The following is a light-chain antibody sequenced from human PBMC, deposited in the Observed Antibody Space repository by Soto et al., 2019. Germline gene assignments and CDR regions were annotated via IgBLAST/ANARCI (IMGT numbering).Light chain of an antibody. CDR3: QQYNNWPSIT. CDR1: QSVSSN. Sequence: EIVLTQSPGTLSLSPGERATLSCRASQSVSSNYLAWYQQNPGQPPRLLIYGASTRATGIPARFSGSGSGTEFTLTISSLQSEDFAVYYCQQYNNWPSITFGQGTRLEIK. J-gene: IGKJ5*01. V-gene: IGKV3-15*01. CDR2: GAS.